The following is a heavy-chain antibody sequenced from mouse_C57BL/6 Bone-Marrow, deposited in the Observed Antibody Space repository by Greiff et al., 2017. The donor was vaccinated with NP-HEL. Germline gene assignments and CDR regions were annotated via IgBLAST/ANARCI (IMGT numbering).Heavy chain of an antibody. CDR1: GFTFSSYG. J-gene: IGHJ4*01. V-gene: IGHV5-6*01. CDR3: ARGGAMDY. Sequence: EVNVVESGGDLVKPGGSLKLSCAASGFTFSSYGMSWVRQTPDKRLEWVATISSGGSYTYYPDSVKGRFTISRDNAKNTLYLQMSSLKSEDTAMYYCARGGAMDYWGQGTSVTVSS. CDR2: ISSGGSYT.